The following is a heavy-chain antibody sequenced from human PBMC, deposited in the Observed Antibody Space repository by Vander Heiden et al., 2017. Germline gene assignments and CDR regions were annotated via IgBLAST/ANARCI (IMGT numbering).Heavy chain of an antibody. D-gene: IGHD3-9*01. CDR2: IYTSGST. Sequence: QVQLQESGPGLVKPSETLSLTCTASGGSISSYYWSWIRQPAGKGLGWIGRIYTSGSTNYNPSLKSRVTMSVDTSKNQFSLKLSSVTAADTAVYYCARAVLRYFDWSHDAFDIWGQGTMVTVSS. CDR3: ARAVLRYFDWSHDAFDI. J-gene: IGHJ3*02. V-gene: IGHV4-4*07. CDR1: GGSISSYY.